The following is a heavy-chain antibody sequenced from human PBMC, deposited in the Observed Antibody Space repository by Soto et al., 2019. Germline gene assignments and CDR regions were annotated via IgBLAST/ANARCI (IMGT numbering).Heavy chain of an antibody. V-gene: IGHV1-18*01. CDR1: GYTFFTYD. CDR2: ISTYSGDT. CDR3: ASKAACGGDCYAFDS. D-gene: IGHD2-21*02. J-gene: IGHJ4*02. Sequence: QVHLVQSGVEVKTPGASVKVSCQASGYTFFTYDISWVRQAPGQGLEWMGWISTYSGDTKYAQKFQGRVTMTTDTSTTTAYLELRSLRSDDTAVYYCASKAACGGDCYAFDSWGQGTLVTVSS.